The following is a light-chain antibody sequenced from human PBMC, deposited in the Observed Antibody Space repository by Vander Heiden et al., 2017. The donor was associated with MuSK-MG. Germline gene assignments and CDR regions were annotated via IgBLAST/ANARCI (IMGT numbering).Light chain of an antibody. CDR1: NIGGKS. Sequence: SYVLTQPPSVSVPPGQTATITCGGSNIGGKSVQWYQQKPGQAPVVAVYDETNRPSGIPERFSGSNSGNTATLTISRVEAGDEADYYCQIWDSSNDHPVFGGGTKLTVL. J-gene: IGLJ3*02. CDR3: QIWDSSNDHPV. CDR2: DET. V-gene: IGLV3-21*02.